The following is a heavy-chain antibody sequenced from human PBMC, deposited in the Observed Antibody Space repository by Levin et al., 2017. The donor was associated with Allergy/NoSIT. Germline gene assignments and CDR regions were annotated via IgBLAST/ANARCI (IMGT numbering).Heavy chain of an antibody. V-gene: IGHV4-59*08. CDR2: IYYSGST. CDR1: GGSISSYY. Sequence: TSETLSLTCTVSGGSISSYYWSWIRQPPGKGLEWIGYIYYSGSTNYNPSLKSRVTISVDTSKNQFSLKLSSVTAADTAVYYCAKMGPYDFWSGNRPEGYFDYWGQGTLVTVSS. J-gene: IGHJ4*02. CDR3: AKMGPYDFWSGNRPEGYFDY. D-gene: IGHD3-3*01.